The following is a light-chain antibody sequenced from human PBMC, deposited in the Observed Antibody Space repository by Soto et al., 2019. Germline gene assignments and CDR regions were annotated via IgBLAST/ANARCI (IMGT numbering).Light chain of an antibody. CDR1: SSDVGGYNY. CDR2: DVS. V-gene: IGLV2-14*01. CDR3: SSYSSSTTHVV. Sequence: QSALTQPASVSGSPGQSITISCTGTSSDVGGYNYVSWYQQHPGKAPKLMIYDVSNRPSGVSNRFSASKSGRTASLTISGLQAEDEADYYCSSYSSSTTHVVFGGGTKLTVL. J-gene: IGLJ2*01.